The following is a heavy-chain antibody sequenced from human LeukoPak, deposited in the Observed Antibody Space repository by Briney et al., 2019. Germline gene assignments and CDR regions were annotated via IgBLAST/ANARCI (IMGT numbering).Heavy chain of an antibody. CDR3: ARGPRITPVRGGQWYYYMDV. D-gene: IGHD3-10*01. Sequence: GASVKVSCKASGYTFTSYYMHWVRQAPGQGLEWMGIINPSGGSTTYAQKFQGRVTMTRDTSTSTVYMELSSLRSEDTAVYYCARGPRITPVRGGQWYYYMDVWGKGTTVTISS. CDR2: INPSGGST. CDR1: GYTFTSYY. J-gene: IGHJ6*03. V-gene: IGHV1-46*01.